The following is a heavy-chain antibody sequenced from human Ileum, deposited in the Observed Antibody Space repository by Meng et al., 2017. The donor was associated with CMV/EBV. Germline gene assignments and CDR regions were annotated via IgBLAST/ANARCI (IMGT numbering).Heavy chain of an antibody. CDR2: MNPNSGNT. CDR3: ARHYRNWFDP. CDR1: GYTFTSYD. J-gene: IGHJ5*02. V-gene: IGHV1-8*03. Sequence: KVYCKASGYTFTSYDIHWVRQATGQGLEWMGWMNPNSGNTGYAQKFQGRVTITRNTSISTAYMELSSLRSEDTAVYYCARHYRNWFDPWGQGTLVTVSS. D-gene: IGHD3-10*01.